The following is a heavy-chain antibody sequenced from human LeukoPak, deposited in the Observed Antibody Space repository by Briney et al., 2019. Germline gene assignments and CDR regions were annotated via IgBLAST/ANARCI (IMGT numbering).Heavy chain of an antibody. CDR3: ARGLITTVDY. Sequence: PGGYLRLSCAASGFTFSSYSMNWVRQAPGKGLEWVSSISSSSSYIYYADSVKGRFTISRDNAKNSLYLQMNSLRAEDTAVYYCARGLITTVDYWGQGTLVTVSS. D-gene: IGHD3-3*01. CDR1: GFTFSSYS. J-gene: IGHJ4*02. CDR2: ISSSSSYI. V-gene: IGHV3-21*01.